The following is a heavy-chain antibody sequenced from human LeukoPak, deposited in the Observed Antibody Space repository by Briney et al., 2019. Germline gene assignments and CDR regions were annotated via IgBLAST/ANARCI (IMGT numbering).Heavy chain of an antibody. Sequence: SETLSLTCTVSGASISTYCWSCIRQPPGQGREGSGDIFYSDTTNYNPSLKSRVTISVDTPKNQFSLRLASMTAADSAVYYCARGPSGSGSSLYPWGQGLLVTVSS. J-gene: IGHJ5*02. V-gene: IGHV4-59*01. CDR1: GASISTYC. CDR3: ARGPSGSGSSLYP. D-gene: IGHD3-10*01. CDR2: IFYSDTT.